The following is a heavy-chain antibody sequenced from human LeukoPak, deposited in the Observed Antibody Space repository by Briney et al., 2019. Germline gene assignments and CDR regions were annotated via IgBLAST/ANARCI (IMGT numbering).Heavy chain of an antibody. J-gene: IGHJ4*02. CDR1: GGSISSGGYY. Sequence: SQTLSLTCTVSGGSISSGGYYWSWIRQHPGKGLEWIGYIYDSENTHYISSLKSRVTISVDTSKNQFSLKLSSVIAADTAVYYCARGATVEYFDHWGQGTLVTVSS. V-gene: IGHV4-31*03. CDR2: IYDSENT. D-gene: IGHD1-26*01. CDR3: ARGATVEYFDH.